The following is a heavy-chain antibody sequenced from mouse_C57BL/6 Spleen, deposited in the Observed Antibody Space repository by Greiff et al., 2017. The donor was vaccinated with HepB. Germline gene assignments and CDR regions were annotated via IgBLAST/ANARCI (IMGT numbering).Heavy chain of an antibody. CDR1: GYTFTSYW. V-gene: IGHV1-64*01. CDR3: ERGGGDYYGSSYDAMDY. D-gene: IGHD1-1*01. Sequence: QVQLQQPGAELVKPGASVKLSCKASGYTFTSYWMHWVKQRPGQGLEWIGMIHPNSGSTNYNEKFKSKATLTVDKCSSTAYMQLSSLTSGASAVYYGERGGGDYYGSSYDAMDYWGQGTSVTVSS. CDR2: IHPNSGST. J-gene: IGHJ4*01.